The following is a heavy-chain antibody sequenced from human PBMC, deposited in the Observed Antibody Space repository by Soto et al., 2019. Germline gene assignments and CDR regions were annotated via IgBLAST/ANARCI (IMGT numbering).Heavy chain of an antibody. J-gene: IGHJ6*02. D-gene: IGHD5-18*01. CDR3: AREYVDTARVCYGVEV. CDR2: IIPIFGTA. CDR1: GGTFSTYA. Sequence: SVRVSCRASGGTFSTYAISWVPQAPGQGLEWMGGIIPIFGTANYAQKFQGRVTITADESTSPAYMELSSLRSEDTAVHYCAREYVDTARVCYGVEVWGPGNTVPVPS. V-gene: IGHV1-69*13.